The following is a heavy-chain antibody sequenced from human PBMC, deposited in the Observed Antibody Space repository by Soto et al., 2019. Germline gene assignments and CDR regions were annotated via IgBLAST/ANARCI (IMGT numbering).Heavy chain of an antibody. V-gene: IGHV3-23*01. D-gene: IGHD4-4*01. Sequence: GGSLRLSCAASGFTFSSYAMSWVRQAPGKGLEWVSAISGSGGSTYYADSVKGRFTISRDNSKNTLYLQMNSLRAEDTAVYYCAKVSIGTQTVTTFYFDYWGQGTLVTVSS. CDR2: ISGSGGST. J-gene: IGHJ4*02. CDR1: GFTFSSYA. CDR3: AKVSIGTQTVTTFYFDY.